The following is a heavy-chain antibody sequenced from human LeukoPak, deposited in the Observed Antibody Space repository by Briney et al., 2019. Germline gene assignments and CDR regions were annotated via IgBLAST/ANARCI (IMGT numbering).Heavy chain of an antibody. CDR3: ARDRVVSGRFGEVAP. D-gene: IGHD3-10*01. CDR2: ISSSSTYI. CDR1: GFTFSSYS. V-gene: IGHV3-21*01. J-gene: IGHJ5*02. Sequence: GSLRLSCAASGFTFSSYSMKWVRQAPGKGLEWVSFISSSSTYIYYADSVKGRFTISRDDAKNSLYLQMSSLRADDAAVYYCARDRVVSGRFGEVAPWGQRTLVTVSS.